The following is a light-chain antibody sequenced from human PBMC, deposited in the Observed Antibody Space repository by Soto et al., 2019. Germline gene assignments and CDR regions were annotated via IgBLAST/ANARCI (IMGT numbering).Light chain of an antibody. Sequence: DMKMTQSPSTLCASVGGRVRMSCRASQSISSWLAWYQQKPGKAPKLLIYDASSLESGVPSRFSGSGSGTEFTLTISSLQPDDFATYYCQQYNSYSSPFGQGTKVDI. V-gene: IGKV1-5*01. J-gene: IGKJ1*01. CDR2: DAS. CDR1: QSISSW. CDR3: QQYNSYSSP.